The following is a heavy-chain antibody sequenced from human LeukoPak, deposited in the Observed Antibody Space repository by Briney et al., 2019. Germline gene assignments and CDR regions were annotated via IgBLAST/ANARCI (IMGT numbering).Heavy chain of an antibody. CDR1: GGSISSSSYC. CDR2: IYYSGST. V-gene: IGHV4-39*07. Sequence: SETLSLTCTVSGGSISSSSYCWGWIRQPPGKGLEWIGSIYYSGSTYYNPSLKSRVTISVDTSKNQFSLKLSSVTAADTTVYYCARGFWSGYRIDYWGQGTLVTVSS. D-gene: IGHD3-3*01. J-gene: IGHJ4*02. CDR3: ARGFWSGYRIDY.